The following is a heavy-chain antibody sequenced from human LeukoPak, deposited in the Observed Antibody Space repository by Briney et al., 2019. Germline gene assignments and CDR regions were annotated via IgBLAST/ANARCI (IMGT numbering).Heavy chain of an antibody. CDR1: GGSFSGYY. CDR3: ARGNTGYCSGGSCYPPPLDP. D-gene: IGHD2-15*01. CDR2: INHSGST. Sequence: PSETLSLTCAVYGGSFSGYYWSWIRQPPGKGLEWIGEINHSGSTNYNPSLKSRVTISVDTSKNQFSLKLNSVTAADTAVYYCARGNTGYCSGGSCYPPPLDPWGQGTLVTVSS. J-gene: IGHJ5*02. V-gene: IGHV4-34*01.